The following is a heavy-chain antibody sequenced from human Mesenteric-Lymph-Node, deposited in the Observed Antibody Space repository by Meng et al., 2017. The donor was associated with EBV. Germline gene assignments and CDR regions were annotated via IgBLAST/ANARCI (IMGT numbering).Heavy chain of an antibody. D-gene: IGHD3-10*01. V-gene: IGHV4-61*01. CDR2: VYYSVRT. CDR1: GGSVSSNSYY. CDR3: ARENPARGNWFDP. Sequence: GRVHESGHGLVKPSETLALTCTVSGGSVSSNSYYWSWIRQPPGKRLEWIGYVYYSVRTNYNPSLKSRVTISVDTSKNQSSLNLYSVTAADTAVYYCARENPARGNWFDPWGQGALVTVSS. J-gene: IGHJ5*02.